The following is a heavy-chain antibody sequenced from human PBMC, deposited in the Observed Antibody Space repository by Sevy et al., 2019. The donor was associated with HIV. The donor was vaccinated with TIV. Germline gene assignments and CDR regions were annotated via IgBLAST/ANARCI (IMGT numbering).Heavy chain of an antibody. CDR2: ISGSGGYT. J-gene: IGHJ4*02. D-gene: IGHD1-20*01. CDR3: TNRGVVIITGFDY. Sequence: GWSLRLSCAAAGFIFNSHAMSWVRQAPGKGLEWVSTISGSGGYTYYADSVKGRFTISRDNSKNTVDLQMNSLRAEDTAVYYCTNRGVVIITGFDYWGQGTLVTVSS. V-gene: IGHV3-23*01. CDR1: GFIFNSHA.